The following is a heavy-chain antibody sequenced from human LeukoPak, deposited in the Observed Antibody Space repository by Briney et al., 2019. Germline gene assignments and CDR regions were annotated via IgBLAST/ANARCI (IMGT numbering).Heavy chain of an antibody. CDR1: GGSISSYY. Sequence: SETLSLTFTVSGGSISSYYWSWIRQPPGKGLEWIGYIYYSWITNYNPSLKTRPTISLNTSKNQFSLHPISLTAADAAVYELPRDRNWGQGTLVTASS. V-gene: IGHV4-59*12. J-gene: IGHJ1*01. CDR3: PRDRN. CDR2: IYYSWIT.